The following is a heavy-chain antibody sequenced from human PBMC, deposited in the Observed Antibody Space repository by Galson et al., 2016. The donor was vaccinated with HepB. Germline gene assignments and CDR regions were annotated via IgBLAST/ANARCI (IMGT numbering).Heavy chain of an antibody. CDR2: IYPGDSDT. J-gene: IGHJ3*02. CDR3: ARHGNRGDAFDI. D-gene: IGHD4-23*01. Sequence: QSGADVKKPGESLKISCKGSRYSFTNYWIGWVRQMPGKGPEWMGIIYPGDSDTRYSPSFQGQVTLSADKSTYTAYLQWGSLKASDTAMYYCARHGNRGDAFDIWGQGTMVTVSS. V-gene: IGHV5-51*01. CDR1: RYSFTNYW.